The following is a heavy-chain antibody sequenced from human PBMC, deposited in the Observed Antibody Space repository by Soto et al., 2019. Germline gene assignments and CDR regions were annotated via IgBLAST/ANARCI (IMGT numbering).Heavy chain of an antibody. CDR1: GFTFSTYG. CDR3: ARDHAGNWYDSSGYSDWYFDL. J-gene: IGHJ2*01. V-gene: IGHV3-30*03. CDR2: ISYDGRNN. Sequence: QVQLVESGGGVVQPGRSLRLSCAASGFTFSTYGMHWVRQAPGKGLEWVAVISYDGRNNHYAESVKGRITISRDNSKNTVYLQMNSLRGEDTAVYYCARDHAGNWYDSSGYSDWYFDLWGRGTLVTVSS. D-gene: IGHD3-22*01.